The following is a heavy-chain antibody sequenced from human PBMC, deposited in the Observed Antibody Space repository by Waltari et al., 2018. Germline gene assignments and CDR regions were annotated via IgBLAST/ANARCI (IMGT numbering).Heavy chain of an antibody. J-gene: IGHJ4*02. Sequence: QVQLQESGPGLVKPSETLSLTCTVSGGSISSYYWSWIRQPPGKGLEWIGYIYYSGSTNYNPSLKSRVTISVDTSKNQFSLKLSSVTAADTAVYYCARLPRGDYFDYWGQGTLVTVSS. V-gene: IGHV4-59*08. D-gene: IGHD3-16*01. CDR2: IYYSGST. CDR3: ARLPRGDYFDY. CDR1: GGSISSYY.